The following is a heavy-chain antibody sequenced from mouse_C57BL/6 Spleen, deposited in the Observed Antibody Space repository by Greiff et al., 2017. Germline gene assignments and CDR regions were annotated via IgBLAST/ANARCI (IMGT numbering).Heavy chain of an antibody. D-gene: IGHD1-1*01. CDR3: TPLITTVVANLDY. CDR2: IDPEDGDT. J-gene: IGHJ2*01. V-gene: IGHV14-1*01. Sequence: EVQLQQSGAELVRPGASVKLSCTASGFNIKDYYMHWVKQRPEQGLEWIGRIDPEDGDTEYARNFQGKATMTADTSSNTAYLQLSSLTSEDTAVYYCTPLITTVVANLDYWGHGTTLTVSS. CDR1: GFNIKDYY.